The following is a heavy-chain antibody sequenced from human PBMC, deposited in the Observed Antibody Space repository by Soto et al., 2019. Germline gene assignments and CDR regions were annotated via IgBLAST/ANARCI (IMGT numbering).Heavy chain of an antibody. D-gene: IGHD5-12*01. V-gene: IGHV1-18*01. Sequence: QVQLVQSGAEVTKPGASVKVSCKASGYTLTSYGISWVRQAPGQGLEWMGWISAYNGDTNYAQSRQGRATMTTDTATTTAYMELRSLRSDDTAVYYCATTIGYSYYYYGMDVWGQGTTVTVSS. CDR2: ISAYNGDT. CDR1: GYTLTSYG. J-gene: IGHJ6*02. CDR3: ATTIGYSYYYYGMDV.